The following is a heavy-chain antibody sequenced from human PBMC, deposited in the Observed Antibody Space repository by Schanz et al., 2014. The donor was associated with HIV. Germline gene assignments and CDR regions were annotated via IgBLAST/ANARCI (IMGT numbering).Heavy chain of an antibody. J-gene: IGHJ4*02. CDR1: GFTFSNYA. CDR2: MSWNRRRI. Sequence: QVQLVESGGGVVQPGRSLRLSCAVSGFTFSNYAMHWVRQAPGKGLEWVSGMSWNRRRIGYGDAVKGRFTVSRDNSKNTNTLYLQMNSLRAEDTAVYFCVDFWIGYFRYWGRGTLVSVSS. V-gene: IGHV3-33*08. CDR3: VDFWIGYFRY. D-gene: IGHD3-3*01.